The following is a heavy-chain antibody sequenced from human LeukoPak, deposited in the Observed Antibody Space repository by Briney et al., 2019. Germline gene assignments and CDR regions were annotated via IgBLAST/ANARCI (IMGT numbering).Heavy chain of an antibody. CDR1: GGSISSSSYY. CDR3: ARGPTRDDVFDI. CDR2: IHYSGST. V-gene: IGHV4-39*07. Sequence: SETLSLTCTVSGGSISSSSYYWGWIRQPPGKGLEWIGSIHYSGSTYYNPSLKSRVTTSVDTSKNQFSLKLSSVTAADTAVYYCARGPTRDDVFDIWGQGTMVTVSS. J-gene: IGHJ3*02.